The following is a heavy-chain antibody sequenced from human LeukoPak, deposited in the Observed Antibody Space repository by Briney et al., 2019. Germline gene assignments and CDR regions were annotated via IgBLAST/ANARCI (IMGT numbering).Heavy chain of an antibody. CDR2: IYPGDSET. Sequence: GESLKISCKGSGYSFPTYWIGWVRQMPGKGLEWMGIIYPGDSETRYSPSFQGQVTISADKSISTAYPQWSRLKASDTAMYYCARKSRADYWGQGTLVTVSS. CDR3: ARKSRADY. CDR1: GYSFPTYW. J-gene: IGHJ4*02. V-gene: IGHV5-51*01.